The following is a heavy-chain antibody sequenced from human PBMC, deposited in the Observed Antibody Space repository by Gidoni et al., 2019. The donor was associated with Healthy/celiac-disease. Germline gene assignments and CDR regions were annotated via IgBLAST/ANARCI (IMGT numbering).Heavy chain of an antibody. CDR3: AKDHIAVAADFDY. J-gene: IGHJ4*02. D-gene: IGHD6-19*01. CDR2: ISGIGGIK. CDR1: GFPFSSYA. Sequence: EVQLLESGGGLVQPGGSLRLSCAASGFPFSSYAMSWVRQAPGKGLEWVSAISGIGGIKYYADSVKGRFTISRDNSKNTRYLQMNSLRAEDTAVYYCAKDHIAVAADFDYWGQGTLVTVSS. V-gene: IGHV3-23*01.